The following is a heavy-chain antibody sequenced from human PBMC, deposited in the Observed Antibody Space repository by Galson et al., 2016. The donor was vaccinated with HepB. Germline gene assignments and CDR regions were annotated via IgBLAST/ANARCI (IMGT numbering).Heavy chain of an antibody. CDR3: ARGVVRYCSDDRCFYCDH. V-gene: IGHV3-30-3*01. D-gene: IGHD2-15*01. CDR1: GSTIRNYA. Sequence: SLRLSCAASGSTIRNYAMHWVRQAPGKGLEWLAVISYDGTNEIYADSVKGRFTVSRDNSKNTLYLQMNSLRPEDTAVYFCARGVVRYCSDDRCFYCDHWGQGTLVTVSS. J-gene: IGHJ4*02. CDR2: ISYDGTNE.